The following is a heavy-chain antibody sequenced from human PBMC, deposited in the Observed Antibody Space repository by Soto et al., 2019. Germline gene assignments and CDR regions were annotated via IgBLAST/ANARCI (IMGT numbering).Heavy chain of an antibody. CDR2: ISGSGGST. Sequence: PGGSLRVSCAASGFTFSSYAMSWGRQAPWKGLEWVSAISGSGGSTYYADSVKGRFTISRDNSKNTLYLQMNSLRAEDTAVYYCAKDQYVGSGYYDYYFDYWGQGTLVTVSS. CDR3: AKDQYVGSGYYDYYFDY. J-gene: IGHJ4*02. CDR1: GFTFSSYA. D-gene: IGHD3-22*01. V-gene: IGHV3-23*01.